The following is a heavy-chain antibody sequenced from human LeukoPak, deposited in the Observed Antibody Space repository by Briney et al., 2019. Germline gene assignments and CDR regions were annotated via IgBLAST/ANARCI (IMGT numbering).Heavy chain of an antibody. Sequence: ASVKVSCKASGYTFTGYYLHWVRQAPGQGLEWMGWINPNSGGTNYAQKFQGRVTMTRDTSISTAYMELSRLRSDDTAVYYCARGRRAYSSSSGEGYWGQGTLVTVSS. D-gene: IGHD6-6*01. CDR1: GYTFTGYY. J-gene: IGHJ4*02. CDR3: ARGRRAYSSSSGEGY. CDR2: INPNSGGT. V-gene: IGHV1-2*02.